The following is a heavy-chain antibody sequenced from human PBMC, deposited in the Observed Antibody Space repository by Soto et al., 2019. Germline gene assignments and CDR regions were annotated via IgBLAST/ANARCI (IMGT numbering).Heavy chain of an antibody. CDR3: AREGEGYIPYYYGMDV. D-gene: IGHD3-16*01. J-gene: IGHJ6*02. V-gene: IGHV1-69*13. Sequence: GPQVKVSCKASGGTFSSYAISWVRQAPGQGLEWMGGIIPIFGTANYAQKFQGRVTITADESTSTAYMELSSLRSEDTAVYYCAREGEGYIPYYYGMDVWGQGTTVTVSS. CDR1: GGTFSSYA. CDR2: IIPIFGTA.